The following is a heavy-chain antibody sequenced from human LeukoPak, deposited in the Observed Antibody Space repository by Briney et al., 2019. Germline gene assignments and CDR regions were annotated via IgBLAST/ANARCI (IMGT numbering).Heavy chain of an antibody. Sequence: NAGGSLRLSCAASGFTFSNAWMSWVRQAPGQGLEWVGRIKSKTDGGTTDYAAPVTGRFTISRDDSKNTLYVQMNGLRTEDTAVYYCTTWSRSHGYLFGPWGQGTLVTVSS. V-gene: IGHV3-15*01. CDR1: GFTFSNAW. D-gene: IGHD3-3*01. J-gene: IGHJ5*02. CDR3: TTWSRSHGYLFGP. CDR2: IKSKTDGGTT.